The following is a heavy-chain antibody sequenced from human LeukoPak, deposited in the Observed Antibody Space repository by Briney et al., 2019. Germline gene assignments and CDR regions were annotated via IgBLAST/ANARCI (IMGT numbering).Heavy chain of an antibody. J-gene: IGHJ5*02. D-gene: IGHD1-1*01. Sequence: PGGSLRLSCAASGFTFSSYGMHWVRQAPGKGLEWVAVISYDGSNKYYADSVKGRFTISRDNAKNTLYLQMNSLRAEDTAVYYCAREVEDWNGGNWFDPWGQGTLVTVSS. CDR1: GFTFSSYG. CDR3: AREVEDWNGGNWFDP. CDR2: ISYDGSNK. V-gene: IGHV3-30*03.